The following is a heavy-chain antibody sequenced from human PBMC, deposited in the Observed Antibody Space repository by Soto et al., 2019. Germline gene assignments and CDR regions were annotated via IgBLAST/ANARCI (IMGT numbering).Heavy chain of an antibody. CDR2: VYYSGTT. V-gene: IGHV4-34*09. CDR1: GGSFSGYQ. D-gene: IGHD1-26*01. J-gene: IGHJ4*02. Sequence: LSLTCAVYGGSFSGYQWSWTRQPPGKGLEWIGYVYYSGTTYSHPSLNSRVSISVDTSENQFSLRLTSVTAADTAVYYCVTVNLVGAAYYFDYWGPGTLVTVSS. CDR3: VTVNLVGAAYYFDY.